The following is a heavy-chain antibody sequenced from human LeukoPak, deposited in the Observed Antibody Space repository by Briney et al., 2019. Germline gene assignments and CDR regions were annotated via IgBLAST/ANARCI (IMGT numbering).Heavy chain of an antibody. Sequence: ASVKVSCKASGGTFSSYAISWVRQAPGLGLGWLGGIIPIFGTANYAQKLQGRVTITADESTSTAYMELSSLRSEDTAVYYCAREGVRGEYYFDYWGQGTLVTVSS. CDR2: IIPIFGTA. J-gene: IGHJ4*02. V-gene: IGHV1-69*13. CDR3: AREGVRGEYYFDY. D-gene: IGHD3-10*01. CDR1: GGTFSSYA.